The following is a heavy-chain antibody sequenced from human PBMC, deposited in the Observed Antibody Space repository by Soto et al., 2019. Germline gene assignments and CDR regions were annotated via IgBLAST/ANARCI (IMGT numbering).Heavy chain of an antibody. Sequence: GGSLRLSCAASGFTFSSYAMSWVRQAPGKGLEWVSVIGDSGGSYYADSVKGRFTISRDNSKNTLYLQMNSLRAEDTAVYYCAKQYDSSGYYEIEYWGQGTQVTVSS. CDR1: GFTFSSYA. CDR3: AKQYDSSGYYEIEY. CDR2: IGDSGGS. J-gene: IGHJ4*02. D-gene: IGHD3-22*01. V-gene: IGHV3-23*01.